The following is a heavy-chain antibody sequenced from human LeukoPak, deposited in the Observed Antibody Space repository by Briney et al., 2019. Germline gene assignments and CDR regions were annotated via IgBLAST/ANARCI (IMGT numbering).Heavy chain of an antibody. D-gene: IGHD2/OR15-2a*01. Sequence: PSETLSLTCTVSGGSISRYYWRWIRHPPGKGLEWIGYIYYSGSTNYNPPLKSRVTISVDTSKNQFSLELSSVTDADTAVYYCAREVLVLYGMDVWGQGTTVTVSS. J-gene: IGHJ6*02. CDR3: AREVLVLYGMDV. CDR2: IYYSGST. V-gene: IGHV4-59*01. CDR1: GGSISRYY.